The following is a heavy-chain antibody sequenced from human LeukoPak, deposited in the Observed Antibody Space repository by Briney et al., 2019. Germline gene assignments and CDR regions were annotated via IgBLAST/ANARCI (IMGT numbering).Heavy chain of an antibody. V-gene: IGHV1-58*02. CDR3: AAVPWELRAFDI. CDR1: GFTFTSSA. Sequence: SVKVSCKASGFTFTSSAMQRVRQARGQRLEWIGWIVVGSGNTNYAQKFQERVTITRDMSTSTAYMELSSLRSEDTAVFYCAAVPWELRAFDIWGQGTMVTVPS. CDR2: IVVGSGNT. D-gene: IGHD1-26*01. J-gene: IGHJ3*02.